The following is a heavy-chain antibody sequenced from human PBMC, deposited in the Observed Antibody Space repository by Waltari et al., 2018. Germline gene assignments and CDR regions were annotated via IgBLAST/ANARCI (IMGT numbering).Heavy chain of an antibody. V-gene: IGHV4-4*07. J-gene: IGHJ6*02. D-gene: IGHD3-3*01. Sequence: QVQLQESGPGLVKPSETLSLSCTVSGGSIRSSYWRWIRQPAGKGLEWIGRISTSGSTNYNPSLKSRVTMSVDTSKNQFSLKLSSVTAADTAVYYCARDTTYYDFWSGFGPSDVWGQGTTVTVSS. CDR3: ARDTTYYDFWSGFGPSDV. CDR2: ISTSGST. CDR1: GGSIRSSY.